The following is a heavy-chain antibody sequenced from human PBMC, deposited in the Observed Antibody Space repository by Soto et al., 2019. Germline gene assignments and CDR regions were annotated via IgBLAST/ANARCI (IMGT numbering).Heavy chain of an antibody. V-gene: IGHV4-4*02. CDR2: IYHSGST. J-gene: IGHJ5*02. CDR1: GDSITSSTW. Sequence: QVQLQESGPGPVKPSETLSLTCAVSGDSITSSTWWSWVRQPPGKGLQWIGDIYHSGSTNYNPSLRSRVTIAVQKSKNQFSLKLTSVTAADTAIYFCARDRRRSNTGIDPWGQGTLVTVSS. D-gene: IGHD2-2*02. CDR3: ARDRRRSNTGIDP.